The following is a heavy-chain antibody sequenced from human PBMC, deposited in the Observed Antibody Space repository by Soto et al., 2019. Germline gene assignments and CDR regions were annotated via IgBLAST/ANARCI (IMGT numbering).Heavy chain of an antibody. CDR3: AGVVWLRGMDV. V-gene: IGHV6-1*01. CDR2: TYYRSKWIH. Sequence: SQTLSLTCDISGDSVSSSSAAWNWIRQSPSRGLEWLGRTYYRSKWIHEYTVSMESRITINPDTSKNQISMHIYSVTAQDTAVYYCAGVVWLRGMDVWGRGTTVAVSS. CDR1: GDSVSSSSAA. J-gene: IGHJ6*01. D-gene: IGHD5-18*01.